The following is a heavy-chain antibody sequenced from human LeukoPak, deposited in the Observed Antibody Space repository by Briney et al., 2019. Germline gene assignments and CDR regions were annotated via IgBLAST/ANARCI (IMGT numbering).Heavy chain of an antibody. CDR2: IYTTGST. V-gene: IGHV4-4*07. CDR3: ARTLYYGDFADDAFDI. J-gene: IGHJ3*02. D-gene: IGHD4-17*01. CDR1: GGSISSYY. Sequence: SETLSLTCTVSGGSISSYYWNWIRQPAGKGLEWIGRIYTTGSTNYNPSLKSRVTMSVDTSKSQFSLKLSSVIAADTAMYYCARTLYYGDFADDAFDIWGQGTMVTVSS.